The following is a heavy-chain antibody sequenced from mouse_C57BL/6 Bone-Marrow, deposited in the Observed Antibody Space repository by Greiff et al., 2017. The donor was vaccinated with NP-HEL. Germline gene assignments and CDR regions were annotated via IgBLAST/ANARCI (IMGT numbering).Heavy chain of an antibody. CDR1: GYTFTSYW. CDR3: AREGSSCLPFAY. J-gene: IGHJ3*01. V-gene: IGHV1-50*01. CDR2: IDPSDSYT. Sequence: QVQLQQPGAELVKPGASVKLSCKASGYTFTSYWMQWVKQRPGQGLEWIGEIDPSDSYTNYNQKFKGKATLTVDTSSSTAYMQLSSLTSEDSAVYYCAREGSSCLPFAYWGQGTLVTVSA.